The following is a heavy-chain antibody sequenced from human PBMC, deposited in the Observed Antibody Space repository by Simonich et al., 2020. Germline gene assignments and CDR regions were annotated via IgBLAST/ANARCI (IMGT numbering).Heavy chain of an antibody. Sequence: QVQLVQSGAEVKKPGASVKVSCKASGYTFTGYYMHWVRQAPGQGLEWLGWSNPNRGGTNYAQKFQGRVPMTRDTAISTAYMELSRLRSDDTAVYYCARWPSIPASYGSGSYFDYWGQGTLVTVSS. CDR1: GYTFTGYY. V-gene: IGHV1-2*02. CDR3: ARWPSIPASYGSGSYFDY. D-gene: IGHD3-10*01. J-gene: IGHJ4*02. CDR2: SNPNRGGT.